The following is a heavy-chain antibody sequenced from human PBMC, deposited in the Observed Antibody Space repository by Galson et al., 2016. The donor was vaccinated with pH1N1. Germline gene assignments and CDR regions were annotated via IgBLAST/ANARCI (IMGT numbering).Heavy chain of an antibody. D-gene: IGHD3-16*01. CDR1: KFTFSNYA. Sequence: SLRLSCAASKFTFSNYAMNWVRQAPGKGLEWVSLISDGGGSTYYADSVKGRFTISRDNSKNTLYLQMNSLRAEDTAVYYCAKSLGFRNCFDYRGQGTLVTVSS. J-gene: IGHJ4*02. CDR2: ISDGGGST. CDR3: AKSLGFRNCFDY. V-gene: IGHV3-23*01.